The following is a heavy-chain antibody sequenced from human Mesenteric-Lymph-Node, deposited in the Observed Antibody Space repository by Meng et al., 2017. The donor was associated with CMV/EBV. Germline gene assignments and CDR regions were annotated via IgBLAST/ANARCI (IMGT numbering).Heavy chain of an antibody. CDR2: INHSGST. Sequence: QVQLHQWGAGSLKPSGTLSVTCAVYGGSFSGYYWNWIRQSPEKGLEWIGEINHSGSTTYNPSFTSRIIISVDTSTNQISLNMSSVTAADTAVYYCARGSSYDILTGYFDYWGQGALVTVSS. CDR3: ARGSSYDILTGYFDY. J-gene: IGHJ4*02. V-gene: IGHV4-34*01. D-gene: IGHD3-9*01. CDR1: GGSFSGYY.